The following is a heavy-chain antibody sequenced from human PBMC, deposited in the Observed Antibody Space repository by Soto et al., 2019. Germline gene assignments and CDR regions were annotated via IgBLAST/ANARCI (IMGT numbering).Heavy chain of an antibody. CDR3: AKDRVESGLGEIDY. D-gene: IGHD3-16*01. CDR2: ISYDGSKK. CDR1: VFSFINNG. Sequence: AGWSLRLSCASSVFSFINNGMHWVRQAPGKGLEWVAIISYDGSKKYYADSVKGRFTISRDNSKNTLYLQMNSLRVEDTAVYYCAKDRVESGLGEIDYWGQGTLVTVSS. V-gene: IGHV3-30*18. J-gene: IGHJ4*02.